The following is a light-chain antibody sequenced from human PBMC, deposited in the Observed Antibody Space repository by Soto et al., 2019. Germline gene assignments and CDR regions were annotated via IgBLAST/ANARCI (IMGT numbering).Light chain of an antibody. CDR2: EVS. J-gene: IGLJ1*01. V-gene: IGLV2-14*01. Sequence: QSGLTQPASVSGSPGQSITISCTGTSSDVGSYNYVSWYQQHPGKAPKLMIYEVSDRPSGISSRFSGSKSGNTASLTIAGLQTEGEADYYCSSYTSSSTLVGIGTKVTV. CDR1: SSDVGSYNY. CDR3: SSYTSSSTL.